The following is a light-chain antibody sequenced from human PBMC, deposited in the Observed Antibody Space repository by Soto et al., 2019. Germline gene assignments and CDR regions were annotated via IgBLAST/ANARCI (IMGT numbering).Light chain of an antibody. CDR1: SSDVGSYNL. CDR2: EGN. CDR3: SSYAGIKTFVV. V-gene: IGLV2-23*03. Sequence: QSALTQPASVSGSPGQSITISCTGTSSDVGSYNLVSWYQQHPRKAPKLMIYEGNKRPSGVSNRFSGSKSGNTASLTISGLQAGDEADYYCSSYAGIKTFVVFGGGTKVTVL. J-gene: IGLJ2*01.